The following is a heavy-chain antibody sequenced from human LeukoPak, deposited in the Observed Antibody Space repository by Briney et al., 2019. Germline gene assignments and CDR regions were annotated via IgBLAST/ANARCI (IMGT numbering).Heavy chain of an antibody. D-gene: IGHD6-19*01. V-gene: IGHV5-51*01. Sequence: GESLKISCKGSGYSFTSYWIGWVRQMPGKGLEWMGIIYPVDSDTRYSPSFQGQVTISADKSISTAYLQWSSLKASDTAMYYCAREEQYSSGWYVYWGQGTLVTVSS. J-gene: IGHJ4*02. CDR3: AREEQYSSGWYVY. CDR1: GYSFTSYW. CDR2: IYPVDSDT.